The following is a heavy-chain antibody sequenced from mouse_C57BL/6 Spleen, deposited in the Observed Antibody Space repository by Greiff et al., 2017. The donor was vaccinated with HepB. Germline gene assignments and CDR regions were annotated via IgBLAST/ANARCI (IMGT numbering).Heavy chain of an antibody. V-gene: IGHV1-52*01. J-gene: IGHJ2*01. CDR2: IDPSDSET. D-gene: IGHD1-1*01. Sequence: VQLQQPGAELVRPGSSVKLSCKASGYTFTSYWMHWVKQRPIQGLEWIGNIDPSDSETHYNQKFKDKATLTVDKSSSTAYMQLSSLTSEDSAVYYCARHGSSLKLYFDYWGQGTTLTVSS. CDR3: ARHGSSLKLYFDY. CDR1: GYTFTSYW.